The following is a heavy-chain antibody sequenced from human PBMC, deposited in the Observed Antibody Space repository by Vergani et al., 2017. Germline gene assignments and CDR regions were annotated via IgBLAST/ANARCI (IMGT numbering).Heavy chain of an antibody. V-gene: IGHV4-34*01. J-gene: IGHJ4*02. CDR1: GGSFSGYY. CDR2: INHSGST. Sequence: QVQLQQWGAGLLKPSETLSLTCAVYGGSFSGYYWSWIRQPPGKGLGWIGEINHSGSTNYNPSLKSRVTISVDTSKNQFSLKLSSVTAADTAVYYCARGPTAGYSYGYRNRYFDYWGQGTLVTVSS. D-gene: IGHD5-18*01. CDR3: ARGPTAGYSYGYRNRYFDY.